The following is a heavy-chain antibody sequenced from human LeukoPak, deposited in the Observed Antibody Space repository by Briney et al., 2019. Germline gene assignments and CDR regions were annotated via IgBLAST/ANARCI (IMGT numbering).Heavy chain of an antibody. V-gene: IGHV1-69*04. CDR1: GGTFSSYA. Sequence: SVKVSCKASGGTFSSYAISWVRQAPGKGLEWMGRIIPILGIANYAQKFQGRVTITADKSTSTAYMELSSLRSEDTAVYYCARAPDLGPQDVWGQGTTVTVSS. D-gene: IGHD1-14*01. CDR3: ARAPDLGPQDV. CDR2: IIPILGIA. J-gene: IGHJ6*02.